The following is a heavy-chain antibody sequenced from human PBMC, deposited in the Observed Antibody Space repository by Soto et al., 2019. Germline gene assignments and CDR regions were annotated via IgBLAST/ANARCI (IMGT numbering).Heavy chain of an antibody. J-gene: IGHJ4*02. CDR2: IYRSGST. D-gene: IGHD3-22*01. Sequence: PSETLSLTCAVSGGSISSDNWWSWVRQPPGKGLEWIGEIYRSGSTNYNPSLKSRVTISVDKSKNQFSLKLTSVTAADTAVYYCARKRYYDSSGYPYYFDYWGKGTQVTVSS. CDR3: ARKRYYDSSGYPYYFDY. CDR1: GGSISSDNW. V-gene: IGHV4-4*02.